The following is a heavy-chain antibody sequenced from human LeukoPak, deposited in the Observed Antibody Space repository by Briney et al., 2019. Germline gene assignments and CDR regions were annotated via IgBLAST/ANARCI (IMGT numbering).Heavy chain of an antibody. J-gene: IGHJ4*02. Sequence: PGGSLRLSCSMSGFTLSHYAMSWVRQAPGKGLEWVSTIGGGGGSTDYTDSVKGRFTIPRDNSKNTLYLQMSSLGAEDTAVYYCAKGHRYCTSGNCNSAIDYWGQGTLVTVSS. V-gene: IGHV3-23*01. CDR1: GFTLSHYA. D-gene: IGHD2-15*01. CDR3: AKGHRYCTSGNCNSAIDY. CDR2: IGGGGGST.